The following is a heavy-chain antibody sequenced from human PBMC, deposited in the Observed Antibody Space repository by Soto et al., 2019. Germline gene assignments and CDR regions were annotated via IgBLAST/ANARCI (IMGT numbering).Heavy chain of an antibody. CDR1: GYTFTSYA. D-gene: IGHD2-21*02. CDR2: INTGNGNT. CDR3: ARGDYCGRDCFFPRDY. Sequence: ASVKVSCKASGYTFTSYAIHWVRQAPGRRLEWMGWINTGNGNTKYSQNLQGRVTITWDTSASTAYMELISLRSEDTAVYYCARGDYCGRDCFFPRDYWGQGNLVTVS. V-gene: IGHV1-3*04. J-gene: IGHJ4*02.